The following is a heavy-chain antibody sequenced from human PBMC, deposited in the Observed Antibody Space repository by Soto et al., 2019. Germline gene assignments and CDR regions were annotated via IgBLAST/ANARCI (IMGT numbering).Heavy chain of an antibody. D-gene: IGHD6-13*01. Sequence: GESPKIYCQCPGFIFSNFWIVCLRQLPGKDLEWMGIIYPGDYETRYSPSFHGTVTISADRSIGTASLQWSSLEASDSAFYFCARSHRSSPYFDYWGQGTLVTVSS. J-gene: IGHJ4*02. CDR2: IYPGDYET. CDR1: GFIFSNFW. V-gene: IGHV5-51*01. CDR3: ARSHRSSPYFDY.